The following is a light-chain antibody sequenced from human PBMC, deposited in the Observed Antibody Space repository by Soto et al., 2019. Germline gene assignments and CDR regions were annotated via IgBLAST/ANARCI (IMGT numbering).Light chain of an antibody. CDR1: QSVSSN. CDR2: AAS. Sequence: EIVMTQSPATLSVSPGERATLSCRASQSVSSNLAWYQQRPGQAPRLLIYAASTRATGIPATFSGSGSGTEFTLTISSLQSEDFAVYYCQQYNNWPLTFGGGTKV. V-gene: IGKV3-15*01. CDR3: QQYNNWPLT. J-gene: IGKJ4*01.